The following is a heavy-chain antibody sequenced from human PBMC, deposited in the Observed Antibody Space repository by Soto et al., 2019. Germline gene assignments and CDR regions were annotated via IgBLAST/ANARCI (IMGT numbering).Heavy chain of an antibody. CDR3: ARSSHKESWFDP. Sequence: SETLSLTCTVSGGSMRNYFWTWIRQPPGKGLEWIGRIYTSGSTNYNPSLRSRVTMSIDTSRNQFSLKLNSVTAADTAVYYCARSSHKESWFDPWGQGTLVTVPQ. CDR2: IYTSGST. D-gene: IGHD6-13*01. CDR1: GGSMRNYF. J-gene: IGHJ5*02. V-gene: IGHV4-4*07.